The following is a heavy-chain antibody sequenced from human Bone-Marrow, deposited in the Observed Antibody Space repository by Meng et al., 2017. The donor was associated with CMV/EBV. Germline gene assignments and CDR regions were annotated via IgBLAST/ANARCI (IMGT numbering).Heavy chain of an antibody. CDR2: ISWNSGSI. CDR1: GFTFDDYA. D-gene: IGHD6-13*01. V-gene: IGHV3-9*01. CDR3: AREDSSSWFYYYYGMDV. J-gene: IGHJ6*02. Sequence: SLKISCAASGFTFDDYAMHWVRQAPGKGLEWVSGISWNSGSIGYADSVKGRFTISRDNAKNTLYLQINSLRAEDTAVYYCAREDSSSWFYYYYGMDVWGQGTTVTVSS.